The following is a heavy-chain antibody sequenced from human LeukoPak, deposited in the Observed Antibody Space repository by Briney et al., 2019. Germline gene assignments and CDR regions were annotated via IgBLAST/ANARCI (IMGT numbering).Heavy chain of an antibody. CDR3: ARAHPYGEGLGY. Sequence: SVKVSCKASGGTFSSHAISWVRQAPGQGLEWMGGIIPIFGTANYAQKFQGRVTITADESTSTAYMELSSLRSEDTAVYYCARAHPYGEGLGYWGQGTLVTVSS. D-gene: IGHD4-17*01. V-gene: IGHV1-69*13. J-gene: IGHJ4*02. CDR2: IIPIFGTA. CDR1: GGTFSSHA.